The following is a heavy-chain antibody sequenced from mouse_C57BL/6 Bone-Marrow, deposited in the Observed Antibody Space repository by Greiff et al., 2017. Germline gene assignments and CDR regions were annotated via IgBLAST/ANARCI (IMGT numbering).Heavy chain of an antibody. J-gene: IGHJ3*01. Sequence: EVKLVESGGGLVKPGGSLKLSCAASGFTFSSYAMSWVRQTPETRLEWVATISDGGSYTYYPDNVKGRFTISRDNAKNNLYLQMSHLKSEDTAMYYCAGGYDLFAYWGQGTLVTVSA. CDR3: AGGYDLFAY. V-gene: IGHV5-4*03. D-gene: IGHD2-2*01. CDR2: ISDGGSYT. CDR1: GFTFSSYA.